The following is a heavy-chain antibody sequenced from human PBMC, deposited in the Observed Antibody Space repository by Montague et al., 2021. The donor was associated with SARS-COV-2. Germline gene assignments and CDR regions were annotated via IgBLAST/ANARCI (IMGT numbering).Heavy chain of an antibody. V-gene: IGHV4-59*13. Sequence: SETLSLTCAVSGASITTYYWSWIRQPPGQGLEWIGHIYYNEKTNYNPSLKSRVTTSMDTPKNHFSLKVTSVTAADTALYFCAGGQQMNYFDFWGQATLVTVSS. CDR3: AGGQQMNYFDF. CDR2: IYYNEKT. D-gene: IGHD1/OR15-1a*01. CDR1: GASITTYY. J-gene: IGHJ4*02.